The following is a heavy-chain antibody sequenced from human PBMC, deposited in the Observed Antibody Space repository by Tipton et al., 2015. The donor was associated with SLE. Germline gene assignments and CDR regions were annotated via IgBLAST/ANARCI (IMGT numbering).Heavy chain of an antibody. CDR1: GDSITNYSPF. Sequence: LRLSCTISGDSITNYSPFWGWLRQPPGKGLEWIGSVNYVGNTFYSPSLKSRLTMSLDTSKKQFSLKLNSVTAADTAVYYCARDGSGYDSRVFDYWGQGTLVTVSS. D-gene: IGHD5-12*01. V-gene: IGHV4-39*07. J-gene: IGHJ4*02. CDR2: VNYVGNT. CDR3: ARDGSGYDSRVFDY.